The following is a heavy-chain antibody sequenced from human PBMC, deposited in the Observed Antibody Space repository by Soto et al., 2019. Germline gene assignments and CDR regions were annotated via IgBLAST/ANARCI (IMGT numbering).Heavy chain of an antibody. V-gene: IGHV4-59*01. J-gene: IGHJ5*02. Sequence: PSETLSLTCTVSGGSISSYYWSWIRQPPGKGLEWIGYIYYSGSTNYNPSLKSRVTISVDTSKNQFSLKLSSVTAADTAVYYCAREARPYYDSSGRPWFDPWGQGTLVTVSS. CDR2: IYYSGST. D-gene: IGHD3-22*01. CDR1: GGSISSYY. CDR3: AREARPYYDSSGRPWFDP.